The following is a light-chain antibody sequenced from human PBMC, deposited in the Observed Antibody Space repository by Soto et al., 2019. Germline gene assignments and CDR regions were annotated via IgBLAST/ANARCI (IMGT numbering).Light chain of an antibody. CDR3: QQYYTYPWT. J-gene: IGKJ1*01. V-gene: IGKV1-5*03. CDR2: KAS. CDR1: QSISSW. Sequence: DIQMTQSPSTLSASVGDRVTITCRASQSISSWLAWYQQRPGKAPKLLIYKASNLVSGVPSRFSGSGSGTELTLTISSLHPDDFATYYCQQYYTYPWTFGPGTKVDIK.